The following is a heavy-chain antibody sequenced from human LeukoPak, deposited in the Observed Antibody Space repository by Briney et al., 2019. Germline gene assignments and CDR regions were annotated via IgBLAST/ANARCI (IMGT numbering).Heavy chain of an antibody. CDR1: GGSISSYY. Sequence: PSETLSLTCTVSGGSISSYYWSWIRQPPGKGLEWIGYIYYSGSTNYNPSLKSRVTISVDTSKNQFSLKLSSVTAADTAVYYCARAGGYYYGSGSHPFDYWGQGTLVTVSS. CDR3: ARAGGYYYGSGSHPFDY. CDR2: IYYSGST. D-gene: IGHD3-10*01. J-gene: IGHJ4*02. V-gene: IGHV4-59*01.